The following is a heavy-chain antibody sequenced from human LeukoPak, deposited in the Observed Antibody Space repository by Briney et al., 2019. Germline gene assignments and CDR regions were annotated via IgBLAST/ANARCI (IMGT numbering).Heavy chain of an antibody. D-gene: IGHD6-13*01. J-gene: IGHJ1*01. Sequence: ASVKVSCKASGYTFTSYDINWVRQATGQGLEWMGWMNPNSGNTGYAQKFQGRVTMTRNTSISTAYMELSSLRSEDTAVYYCARNGQQVRYFQDWGQGTLVTVSS. CDR1: GYTFTSYD. V-gene: IGHV1-8*01. CDR2: MNPNSGNT. CDR3: ARNGQQVRYFQD.